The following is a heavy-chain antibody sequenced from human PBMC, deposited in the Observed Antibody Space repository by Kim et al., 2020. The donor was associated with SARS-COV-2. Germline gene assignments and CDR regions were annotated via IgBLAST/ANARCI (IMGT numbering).Heavy chain of an antibody. CDR3: ARSPLGGSSSWAVDY. D-gene: IGHD6-13*01. J-gene: IGHJ4*02. V-gene: IGHV1-69*13. CDR2: IIPIFGTA. CDR1: GGTFSSYA. Sequence: SVKVSCKASGGTFSSYAISWVRQAPGQGLEWMGGIIPIFGTANYAQKFQGRVTITADESTSTAYMELSSLRSEDTAVYYCARSPLGGSSSWAVDYWGQGTLVTVSS.